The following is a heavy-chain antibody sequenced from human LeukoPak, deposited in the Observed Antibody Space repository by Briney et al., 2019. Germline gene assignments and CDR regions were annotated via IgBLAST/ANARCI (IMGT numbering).Heavy chain of an antibody. CDR3: ARGGGSSSWYYYYYYMDV. CDR2: IIPIFGTA. D-gene: IGHD6-13*01. V-gene: IGHV1-69*13. CDR1: GGTFSSYA. J-gene: IGHJ6*03. Sequence: SVKVSCKASGGTFSSYAISWVRQAPGQGLEWMGGIIPIFGTANYAQKFQGRVTITADESTSTAYMELSSLRSEDTAVYYCARGGGSSSWYYYYYYMDVWGKGTTVTVSS.